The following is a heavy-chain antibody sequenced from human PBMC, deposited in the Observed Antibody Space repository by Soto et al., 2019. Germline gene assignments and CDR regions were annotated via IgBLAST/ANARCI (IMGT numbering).Heavy chain of an antibody. CDR3: AREEEELRSRGSPWFDP. D-gene: IGHD1-7*01. J-gene: IGHJ5*02. Sequence: SEIQALTWNVYGVYFSGYYGIWIRKHHGKGLEWIGEINHSGSTNYNPSLKSRVTIPVDTSKNQFSLKLSSVTAADTAVYYCAREEEELRSRGSPWFDPWGQGTLVTVS. V-gene: IGHV4-34*01. CDR1: GVYFSGYY. CDR2: INHSGST.